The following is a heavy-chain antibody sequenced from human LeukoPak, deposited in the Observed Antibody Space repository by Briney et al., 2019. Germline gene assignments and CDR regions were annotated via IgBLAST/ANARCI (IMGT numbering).Heavy chain of an antibody. V-gene: IGHV4-34*01. CDR3: ARRWDIVVVPAALNWFDP. D-gene: IGHD2-2*01. CDR1: GGSFSGYY. CDR2: INHSGST. J-gene: IGHJ5*02. Sequence: SETLSLTCAVYGGSFSGYYWSWIRQPPGKGLEWIGEINHSGSTNYNPSLKSRVTISVDTSKNQFSLRLSSVTAADTAVYYCARRWDIVVVPAALNWFDPWGQGTLVTVSS.